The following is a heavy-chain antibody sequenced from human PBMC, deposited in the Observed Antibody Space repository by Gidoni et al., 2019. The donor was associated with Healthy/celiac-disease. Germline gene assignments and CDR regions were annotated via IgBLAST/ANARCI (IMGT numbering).Heavy chain of an antibody. CDR1: GFSLSTSGVG. CDR2: IYWNDDK. V-gene: IGHV2-5*01. D-gene: IGHD3-16*01. Sequence: QITLKESGPTLVKPTQTLPLTCTFSGFSLSTSGVGVGWIRQPPGKALEWLALIYWNDDKRYSPSLKSRLIITKDTSKNQVVLTMTNMDPVDTATYYCAEGTRFSGMDVWGQGTTVTVSS. J-gene: IGHJ6*02. CDR3: AEGTRFSGMDV.